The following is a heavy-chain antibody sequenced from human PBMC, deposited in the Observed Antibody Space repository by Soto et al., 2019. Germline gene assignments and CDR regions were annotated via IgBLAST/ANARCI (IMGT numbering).Heavy chain of an antibody. Sequence: QVQLVQSGAEVKKPGASVKVSCKASGYTFTSYGISWVRQAPGQGLEWMGWISAYNGNTNYAQKLQGRVTMTTDTSTSTAYRERRSLRSDGTAVYYCARDRRGNDRGGYWGQGTLVTVSS. J-gene: IGHJ4*02. CDR3: ARDRRGNDRGGY. CDR1: GYTFTSYG. CDR2: ISAYNGNT. D-gene: IGHD3-22*01. V-gene: IGHV1-18*04.